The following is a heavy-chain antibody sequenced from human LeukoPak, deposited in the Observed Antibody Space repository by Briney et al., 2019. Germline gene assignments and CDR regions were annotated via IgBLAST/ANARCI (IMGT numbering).Heavy chain of an antibody. CDR3: ARQRRIAALDY. J-gene: IGHJ4*02. V-gene: IGHV3-48*01. CDR2: ISSSSSTI. D-gene: IGHD6-6*01. Sequence: GRSLRLSCAASGFTFSSYSMNWVRQAPGKGLEWVSYISSSSSTIYYADSVKGRFTISRDNAKNSLYLQMSSLRAEDTAVYYCARQRRIAALDYWGQGTLVTVSS. CDR1: GFTFSSYS.